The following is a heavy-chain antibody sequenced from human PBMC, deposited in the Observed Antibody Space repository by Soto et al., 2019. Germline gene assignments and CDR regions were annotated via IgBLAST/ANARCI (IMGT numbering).Heavy chain of an antibody. CDR1: GFTFGDYA. J-gene: IGHJ6*02. CDR3: AREGPWGSGGMDV. D-gene: IGHD3-16*01. V-gene: IGHV3-53*01. Sequence: GGSLRLSCEASGFTFGDYAMHWVRQIPGKGLEWVSVIYSGGSTYYADSVKGRFTISRDNSKNTLYLQMNSLRAEDTAVYYCAREGPWGSGGMDVWGQGTTVTVSS. CDR2: IYSGGST.